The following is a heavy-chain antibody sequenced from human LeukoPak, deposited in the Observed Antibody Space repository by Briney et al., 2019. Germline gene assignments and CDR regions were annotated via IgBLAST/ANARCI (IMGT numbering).Heavy chain of an antibody. CDR2: IIPIFGTA. CDR1: GGTFSSYA. CDR3: ARDPVGPTRGPLLDNWFDP. J-gene: IGHJ5*02. D-gene: IGHD1-26*01. Sequence: GASVKVSCKASGGTFSSYAISWVRQAPGQGLEWMGGIIPIFGTANYAQKFQGRVTITADESTSTAYMELNSLRAEDTAMYYCARDPVGPTRGPLLDNWFDPWGQGTLVTVSS. V-gene: IGHV1-69*13.